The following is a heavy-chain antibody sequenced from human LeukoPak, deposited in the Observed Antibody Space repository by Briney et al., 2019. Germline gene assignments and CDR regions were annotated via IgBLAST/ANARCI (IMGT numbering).Heavy chain of an antibody. CDR3: ARSPYYYGSGSLDY. J-gene: IGHJ4*02. Sequence: SETLSLTCAVSGGSISSSNWWSWVRQPPGKGLEWIGEINHSGSTNYNPSLKSRVTISVDTSKNQFSLKLSSVTAADTAVYYCARSPYYYGSGSLDYWGQGTLVTVSS. V-gene: IGHV4-4*02. D-gene: IGHD3-10*01. CDR2: INHSGST. CDR1: GGSISSSNW.